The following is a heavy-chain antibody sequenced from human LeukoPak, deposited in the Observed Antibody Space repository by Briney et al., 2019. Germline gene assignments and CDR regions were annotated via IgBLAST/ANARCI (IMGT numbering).Heavy chain of an antibody. D-gene: IGHD6-13*01. Sequence: GGSLRLSCAASGFTFSGSAMHWVRQASGQGLEWVGRIRSKANSYATAYAASVKGSFTISRDDSKNTAYLQMNSLKTEDTAVYYCTSSQAAAGPFDYWGQGTLVTVSS. J-gene: IGHJ4*02. CDR2: IRSKANSYAT. V-gene: IGHV3-73*01. CDR3: TSSQAAAGPFDY. CDR1: GFTFSGSA.